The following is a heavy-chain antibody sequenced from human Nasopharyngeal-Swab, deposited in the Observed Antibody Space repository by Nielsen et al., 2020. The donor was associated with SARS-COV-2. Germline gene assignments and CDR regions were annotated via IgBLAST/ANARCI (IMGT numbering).Heavy chain of an antibody. D-gene: IGHD6-25*01. Sequence: WVRQAPGQGLEWMGRINPNSGGTNYAQKFQGRVTMTRDTSISTAYMELSRLGSDDTAVYYCARVGPSGYYYGMDVWGQGTTVTVSS. V-gene: IGHV1-2*06. CDR2: INPNSGGT. J-gene: IGHJ6*02. CDR3: ARVGPSGYYYGMDV.